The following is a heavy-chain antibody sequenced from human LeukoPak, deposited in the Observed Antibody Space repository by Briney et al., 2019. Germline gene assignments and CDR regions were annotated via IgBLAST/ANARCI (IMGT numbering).Heavy chain of an antibody. CDR3: ARATHEYSSTWYVDWLDT. CDR1: GFTFSSYS. CDR2: ISSSSSYI. V-gene: IGHV3-21*01. D-gene: IGHD6-13*01. Sequence: GGSLRLSCAASGFTFSSYSMNWVRQAPGKGLEWVSSISSSSSYIYYADSVKGRFTISRDNAKNTLYLQMNSLRAEDTAVYYCARATHEYSSTWYVDWLDTWGQGTLVTVSS. J-gene: IGHJ5*02.